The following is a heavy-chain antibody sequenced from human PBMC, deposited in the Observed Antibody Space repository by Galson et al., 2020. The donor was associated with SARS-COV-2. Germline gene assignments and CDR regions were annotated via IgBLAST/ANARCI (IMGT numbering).Heavy chain of an antibody. J-gene: IGHJ6*02. CDR2: IWYDGSNK. V-gene: IGHV3-33*01. CDR3: AREGSWLRDGMDV. D-gene: IGHD5-12*01. CDR1: GFTFSSYG. Sequence: GGSLRLSCAASGFTFSSYGMHWVRQAPGKGLEWVAVIWYDGSNKYYADSVKGRFTISRDNSKNTLYLQMNSLRAEDTAVYYCAREGSWLRDGMDVWGQGTTVTVSS.